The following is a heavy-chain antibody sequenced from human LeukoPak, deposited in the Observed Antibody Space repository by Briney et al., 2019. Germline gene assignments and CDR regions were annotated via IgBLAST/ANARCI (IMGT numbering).Heavy chain of an antibody. D-gene: IGHD1-1*01. J-gene: IGHJ4*02. Sequence: PSATLSLTCTVSGDSINNYFWTWIRQPAGKGLEWIGRIYSSGTTNYNPSLKSRLIMSVDTSKNQFSLNLSSVTAADTAVYYCARDANALAWDYWGQGILVTLSS. V-gene: IGHV4-4*07. CDR2: IYSSGTT. CDR3: ARDANALAWDY. CDR1: GDSINNYF.